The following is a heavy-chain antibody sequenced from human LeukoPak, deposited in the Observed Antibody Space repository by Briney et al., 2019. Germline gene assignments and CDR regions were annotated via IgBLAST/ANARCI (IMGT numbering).Heavy chain of an antibody. Sequence: PSETLSLTCTVSGGSISSSSYYWGWIRQPPGKGLEWIGSIYYSGSTYYNPSLKSRVTMSIDTSKNQFSLKLTSVTAADTAVYYCARDVASMGGFDYWGQGSLVTVSS. CDR2: IYYSGST. V-gene: IGHV4-39*07. D-gene: IGHD3-16*01. J-gene: IGHJ4*02. CDR1: GGSISSSSYY. CDR3: ARDVASMGGFDY.